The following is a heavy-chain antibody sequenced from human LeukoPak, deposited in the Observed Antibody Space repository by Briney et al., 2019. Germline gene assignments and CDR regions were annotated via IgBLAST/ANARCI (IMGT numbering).Heavy chain of an antibody. Sequence: SETLSLTCTVSGGSISSSSYYWGWIRQPPGKGLEWIGSIYYSGSTYYNPSLKSRVTISVDTSKNQFSLKLSSVTAADTAVYYCARRLSVLVVPAYFDYWGQGTLVTVSS. V-gene: IGHV4-39*01. J-gene: IGHJ4*02. CDR1: GGSISSSSYY. D-gene: IGHD2-2*01. CDR2: IYYSGST. CDR3: ARRLSVLVVPAYFDY.